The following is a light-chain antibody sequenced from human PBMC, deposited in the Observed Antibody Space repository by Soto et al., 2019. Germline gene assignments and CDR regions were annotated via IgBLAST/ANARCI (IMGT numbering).Light chain of an antibody. CDR3: QYYNNWPSHIT. J-gene: IGKJ3*01. CDR1: QSLGSN. Sequence: EIVMTQSPATLSVSPGERATLSCRASQSLGSNLAWYQQKPGQAPRLLIYGASTRATNIPARFSGSGSGTEFTLTITSLQSEDYAVYYCQYYNNWPSHITFGPGTKVDIK. V-gene: IGKV3-15*01. CDR2: GAS.